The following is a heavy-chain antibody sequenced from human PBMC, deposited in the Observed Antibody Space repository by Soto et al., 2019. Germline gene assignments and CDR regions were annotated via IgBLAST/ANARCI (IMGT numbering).Heavy chain of an antibody. J-gene: IGHJ3*02. Sequence: GGSLRLSCAASGFTFSDYYMSWIRQAPGKGLEWVSYISRSSTYTNYADSVKGRFTISRDNAKNSLYLQMNSLRAEDTAVYYCARGHHVEEIKYYYDSSGYYDAFDIWGQGTMVTVSS. CDR3: ARGHHVEEIKYYYDSSGYYDAFDI. CDR2: ISRSSTYT. V-gene: IGHV3-11*05. D-gene: IGHD3-22*01. CDR1: GFTFSDYY.